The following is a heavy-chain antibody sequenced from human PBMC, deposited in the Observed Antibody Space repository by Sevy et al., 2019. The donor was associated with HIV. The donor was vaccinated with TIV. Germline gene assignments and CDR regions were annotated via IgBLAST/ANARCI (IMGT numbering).Heavy chain of an antibody. D-gene: IGHD3-10*01. J-gene: IGHJ4*02. CDR1: GFTFSSYA. CDR2: ISGSGGST. Sequence: GGSLRLSCAASGFTFSSYAMSWVRQAPGKGLEWVSAISGSGGSTYYADSVKGRFTISRDNSKNTLYLQMNSLRAEDTAVYYCAKDPVALWFGESPLPPDYWGQGTLVTVSS. V-gene: IGHV3-23*01. CDR3: AKDPVALWFGESPLPPDY.